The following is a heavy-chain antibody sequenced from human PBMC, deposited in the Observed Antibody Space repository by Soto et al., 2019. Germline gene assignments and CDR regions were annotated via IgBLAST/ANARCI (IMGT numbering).Heavy chain of an antibody. V-gene: IGHV4-31*03. CDR1: GGSISSGGYY. J-gene: IGHJ6*03. CDR2: IYYSGST. D-gene: IGHD3-10*01. CDR3: ARGYYYYGSGSYQLTYYYYYDMDV. Sequence: QVQLQESGPGLVKPSQTLSLTCTVSGGSISSGGYYWSWIRQHPGKGLEWIGYIYYSGSTYYNPSLKSRVTISVDTSKNQFSLKLSSVTAADTAVYYCARGYYYYGSGSYQLTYYYYYDMDVWGKGTTVTVSS.